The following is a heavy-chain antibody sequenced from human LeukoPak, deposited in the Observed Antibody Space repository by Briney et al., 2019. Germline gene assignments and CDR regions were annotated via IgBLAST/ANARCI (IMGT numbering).Heavy chain of an antibody. V-gene: IGHV3-64*01. Sequence: GGSLRLSCAASGFTFSRYAMHWVRQAPGKGLENVSGISSNGGSTYYANSVKGRFTISRDNSKNTLYLQIGSLRAEDMAVYYCARDGRTAVAGAVWAEWVQTEYFQHWGQGTLVTVSS. CDR1: GFTFSRYA. CDR3: ARDGRTAVAGAVWAEWVQTEYFQH. D-gene: IGHD6-19*01. J-gene: IGHJ1*01. CDR2: ISSNGGST.